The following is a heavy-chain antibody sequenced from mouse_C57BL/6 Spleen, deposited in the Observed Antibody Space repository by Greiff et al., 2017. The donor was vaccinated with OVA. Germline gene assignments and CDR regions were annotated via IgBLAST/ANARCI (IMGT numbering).Heavy chain of an antibody. CDR3: ARHEDGYYAMDY. CDR1: GYTFTEYT. V-gene: IGHV1-62-2*01. Sequence: VKLQESGAELVKPGASVKLSCKASGYTFTEYTIHWVKQRSGQGLEWIGWFYPGSGSIKYNEKFKYKATLTADKSSSTVYMELSRLTSEDSAVYFCARHEDGYYAMDYWGQGTSVTVSS. CDR2: FYPGSGSI. J-gene: IGHJ4*01.